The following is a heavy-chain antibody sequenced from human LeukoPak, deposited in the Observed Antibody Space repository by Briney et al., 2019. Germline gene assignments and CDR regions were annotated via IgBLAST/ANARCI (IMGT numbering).Heavy chain of an antibody. D-gene: IGHD2-21*01. J-gene: IGHJ2*01. CDR1: GGSISSSSYY. Sequence: SETLSLTCTVSGGSISSSSYYWGWIRQPPGKGLEWIGSIYYSGSTNYNPSLKSRVTISVDTSKNQFSLRLSSVTAADTAVYYCGKDLFLWYFDLWGRGTLVTVSP. CDR2: IYYSGST. CDR3: GKDLFLWYFDL. V-gene: IGHV4-39*07.